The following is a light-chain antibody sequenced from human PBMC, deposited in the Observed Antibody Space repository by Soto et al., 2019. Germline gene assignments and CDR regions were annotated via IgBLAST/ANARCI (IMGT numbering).Light chain of an antibody. V-gene: IGKV3-20*01. CDR1: QSVGSSH. Sequence: DIVLTQSPGTLSLSPGERATLSCRASQSVGSSHLAWYQQKPGQAPRLVIYGASNRATGIPDRFSGSGSGTDFTLTISRLEPEDFAVYYCQQYDSSPLYTFGQGTKLESK. CDR2: GAS. CDR3: QQYDSSPLYT. J-gene: IGKJ2*01.